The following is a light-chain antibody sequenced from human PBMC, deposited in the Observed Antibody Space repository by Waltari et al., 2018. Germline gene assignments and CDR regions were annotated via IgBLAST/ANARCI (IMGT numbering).Light chain of an antibody. CDR2: DVN. V-gene: IGLV2-14*03. CDR1: SSDVGGYNY. CDR3: SSFTRTNAWV. J-gene: IGLJ3*02. Sequence: HSALAQPASVSGSPGHSIPISCTGSSSDVGGYNYVSWYQQHPGKAPRLMIYDVNNRPSGVSTRFSGSKSGNTASLTISGLQAEDEADYYCSSFTRTNAWVFGGGTKLTVL.